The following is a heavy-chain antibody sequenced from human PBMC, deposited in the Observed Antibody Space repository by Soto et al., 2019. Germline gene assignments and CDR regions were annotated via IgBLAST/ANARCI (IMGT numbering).Heavy chain of an antibody. CDR3: ARGVGRIAAAGTLDV. V-gene: IGHV1-18*01. CDR1: GYTFTSYG. J-gene: IGHJ6*02. Sequence: QVQLVQSGAEVKKPGASVKVSCKASGYTFTSYGISWVRQAPPQGLDRMGWISAYNGNTNYAQKLQARVTMATDAYTSTSEMALRSLSSDGRAVYYCARGVGRIAAAGTLDVWGQGTTVTVSS. D-gene: IGHD6-13*01. CDR2: ISAYNGNT.